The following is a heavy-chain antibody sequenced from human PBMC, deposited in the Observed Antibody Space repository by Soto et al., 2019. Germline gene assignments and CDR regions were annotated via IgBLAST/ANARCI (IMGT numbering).Heavy chain of an antibody. D-gene: IGHD2-2*01. V-gene: IGHV5-51*01. CDR2: IYPGDSDT. J-gene: IGHJ3*02. CDR1: GYSFTSYW. Sequence: GESLKISCKGSGYSFTSYWIGWVRQMPGKGLEWMGIIYPGDSDTRYSPSFQGQVTISADKSISTAYLQWSSLKASDTAMYYCARVDDCSSTSCYKGVYAFDIWGQGTMVTVSS. CDR3: ARVDDCSSTSCYKGVYAFDI.